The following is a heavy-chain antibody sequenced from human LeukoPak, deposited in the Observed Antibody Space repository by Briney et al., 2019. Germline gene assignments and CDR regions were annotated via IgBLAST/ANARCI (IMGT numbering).Heavy chain of an antibody. CDR2: IYYSGST. V-gene: IGHV4-59*01. J-gene: IGHJ3*02. CDR1: GGSISSYY. Sequence: PSETLSLTCTVSGGSISSYYWSWIRQPPGKGPEWIGYIYYSGSTNYNPSLKSRVTISVDTSKNQFSLKLSSVTAADTAVYYCARHRYDNDAFDIWGQGTMVTVSS. CDR3: ARHRYDNDAFDI. D-gene: IGHD3-22*01.